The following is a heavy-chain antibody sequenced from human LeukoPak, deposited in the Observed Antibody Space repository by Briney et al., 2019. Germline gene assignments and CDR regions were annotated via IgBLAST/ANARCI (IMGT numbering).Heavy chain of an antibody. CDR3: ARDSEVRGVNLLWY. D-gene: IGHD3-10*01. CDR2: IIPIFGTA. Sequence: SVKVSCKASGGPFSSYAISWERQAPGQGLEWMGGIIPIFGTANYAQYFQGRVTITADESTNTVYMELSSLRSEDTAVYYCARDSEVRGVNLLWYWGQGTLVTVSS. J-gene: IGHJ4*02. CDR1: GGPFSSYA. V-gene: IGHV1-69*13.